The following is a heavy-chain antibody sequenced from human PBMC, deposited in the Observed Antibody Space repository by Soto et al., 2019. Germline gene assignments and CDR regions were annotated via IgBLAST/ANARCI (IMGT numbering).Heavy chain of an antibody. CDR1: GYSISAHY. CDR2: IDPKNGGT. V-gene: IGHV1-2*02. CDR3: GRDDYGIFPY. J-gene: IGHJ4*02. D-gene: IGHD3-10*01. Sequence: GSSVKVSCQAAGYSISAHYIHWLRQAPGQGLEWMGWIDPKNGGTVSAQKFQGRLTMTRDTSISTVYMDLSGLTSDDTALYYCGRDDYGIFPYWGQGSLVTVSS.